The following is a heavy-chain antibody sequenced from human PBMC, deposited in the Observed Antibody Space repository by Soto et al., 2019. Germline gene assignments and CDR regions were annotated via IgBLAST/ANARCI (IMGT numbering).Heavy chain of an antibody. V-gene: IGHV3-48*02. J-gene: IGHJ6*02. CDR2: ISSGSGTI. CDR1: AFTFSIFD. CDR3: ARPEKTTAYYYYAMDV. D-gene: IGHD4-4*01. Sequence: LRLSCAASAFTFSIFDMYWVRQAPGKGLEWLSYISSGSGTIYYADSVKGRFTISRDNAKNSLYLQMNSLRDEDTAVYYCARPEKTTAYYYYAMDVWGQGTTVTVSS.